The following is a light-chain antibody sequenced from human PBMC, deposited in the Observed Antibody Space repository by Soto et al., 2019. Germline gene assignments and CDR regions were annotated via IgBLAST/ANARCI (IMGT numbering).Light chain of an antibody. Sequence: DIQMTQSPSSLSASVGDRVTITCRASQSISSYLNRYQQKPGKAAKLLIYAASSLQSGVPSRFSGSGAGTDFTRTISRLQPEDVATDYCQQSYSTPFAFGPGTKVEIK. CDR1: QSISSY. CDR3: QQSYSTPFA. J-gene: IGKJ3*01. CDR2: AAS. V-gene: IGKV1-39*01.